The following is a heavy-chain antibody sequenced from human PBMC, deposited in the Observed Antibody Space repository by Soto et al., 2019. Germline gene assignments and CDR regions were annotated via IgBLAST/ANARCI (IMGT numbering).Heavy chain of an antibody. D-gene: IGHD5-18*01. Sequence: GGSLRLSCAASGFTFSSYGMHWVRQAPGKGLEWVAVIWYDGSNKYYADSVKGRFTISRDNSKNTLYLQMNSLRAEDTAVYYCARESLEMDTGILDYWGQGTLVTVSS. CDR2: IWYDGSNK. CDR1: GFTFSSYG. V-gene: IGHV3-33*01. CDR3: ARESLEMDTGILDY. J-gene: IGHJ4*02.